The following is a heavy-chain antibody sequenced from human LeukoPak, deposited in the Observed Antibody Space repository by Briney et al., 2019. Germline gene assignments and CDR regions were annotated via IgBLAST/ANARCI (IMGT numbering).Heavy chain of an antibody. D-gene: IGHD3-22*01. CDR3: ATFPYYHDSSGYYGDY. V-gene: IGHV1-69-2*01. J-gene: IGHJ4*02. Sequence: PEDCQTIYAEKFQARVTITTDTSTDTVNMELRSLRSEDTAVYYCATFPYYHDSSGYYGDYWGQGTLVTVSS. CDR2: PEDCQT.